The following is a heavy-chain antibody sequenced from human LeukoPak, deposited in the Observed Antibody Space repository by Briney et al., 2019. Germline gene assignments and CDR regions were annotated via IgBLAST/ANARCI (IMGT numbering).Heavy chain of an antibody. V-gene: IGHV4-34*01. CDR1: GGSFSGYY. D-gene: IGHD3-10*01. Sequence: SETLSLTCAVYGGSFSGYYWSWIRQPPGKGLEWIGEINHSGSTNYNPSLKSRVTISVDTSKNQFSLKLSSVTAADTAVYYCARRRLRFGELGVDYWGQGTLVTVSS. CDR3: ARRRLRFGELGVDY. J-gene: IGHJ4*02. CDR2: INHSGST.